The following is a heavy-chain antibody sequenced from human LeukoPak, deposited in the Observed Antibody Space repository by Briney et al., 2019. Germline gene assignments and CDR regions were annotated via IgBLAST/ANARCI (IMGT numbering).Heavy chain of an antibody. CDR2: IYYSGIT. CDR3: HFKYCSSSTCFYYFDY. J-gene: IGHJ4*02. Sequence: PSETLSLTCTVSGGSISSRSHYWGWIRQPPGKGLEWIGSIYYSGITYYNPSLRSRVTISVDTSKNQFSLKLSSVTATDTAVYYCHFKYCSSSTCFYYFDYWGQGTLVTVSS. CDR1: GGSISSRSHY. D-gene: IGHD2-2*01. V-gene: IGHV4-39*01.